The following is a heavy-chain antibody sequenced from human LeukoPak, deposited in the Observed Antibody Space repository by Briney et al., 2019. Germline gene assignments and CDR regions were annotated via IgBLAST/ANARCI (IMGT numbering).Heavy chain of an antibody. J-gene: IGHJ3*02. Sequence: GASLQISCKGSGYRFTSYWIGWVRPMPGKGLEWMGIIYPGDSDTRYSPSFQGQVTISADKSISTAYLQWSSLKASDTAMYYCATDSSGWGPFDIWGQGTMVTVSS. CDR1: GYRFTSYW. CDR2: IYPGDSDT. CDR3: ATDSSGWGPFDI. D-gene: IGHD6-19*01. V-gene: IGHV5-51*01.